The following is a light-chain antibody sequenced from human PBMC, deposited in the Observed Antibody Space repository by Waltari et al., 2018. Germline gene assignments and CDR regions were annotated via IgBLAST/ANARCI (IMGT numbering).Light chain of an antibody. CDR3: HSYDIGLTAWV. CDR2: GNT. V-gene: IGLV1-40*01. CDR1: SSNIGPGYD. J-gene: IGLJ3*02. Sequence: QSVLTQPPSVSGAPGQRVTISCTGSSSNIGPGYDVQWYQQLPGAAPKLLMFGNTNRPSGVPDRFSGSKSGASASLAITGLQAEDEAVYYCHSYDIGLTAWVFGGGTKLTVL.